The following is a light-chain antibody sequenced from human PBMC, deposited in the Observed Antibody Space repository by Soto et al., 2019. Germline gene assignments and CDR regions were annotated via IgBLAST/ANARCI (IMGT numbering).Light chain of an antibody. CDR2: GNS. J-gene: IGLJ1*01. CDR1: SSKIGAGYD. Sequence: QSVLTQPPSVSGAPGQRVTISCTGSSSKIGAGYDVHWYQQLPGTAPKLLIYGNSHRPSGVPDRFSGSKSGTSASLAITGLQAEDEADYYCQSYDSSLSGYVFGTGTKVTVL. V-gene: IGLV1-40*01. CDR3: QSYDSSLSGYV.